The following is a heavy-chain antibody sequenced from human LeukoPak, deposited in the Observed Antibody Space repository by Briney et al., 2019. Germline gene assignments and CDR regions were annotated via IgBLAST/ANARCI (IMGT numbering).Heavy chain of an antibody. CDR2: ISAYNGST. V-gene: IGHV1-18*01. J-gene: IGHJ4*02. Sequence: ASVKVSCKASGYTFTSYGISWVRQAPGQGLEWMGWISAYNGSTNYAQKLQGRVTMTTDTSTSTAYMELRSLRSDDTAVYYCARSYYYDSSGYYYAPFDYWGQGTLVTVSS. D-gene: IGHD3-22*01. CDR1: GYTFTSYG. CDR3: ARSYYYDSSGYYYAPFDY.